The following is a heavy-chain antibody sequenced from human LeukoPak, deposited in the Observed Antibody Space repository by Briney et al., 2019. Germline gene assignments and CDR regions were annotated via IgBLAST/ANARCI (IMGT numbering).Heavy chain of an antibody. D-gene: IGHD3-22*01. CDR2: IYYRGST. V-gene: IGHV4-39*07. CDR3: ARVMIPRRTYYYYMDV. Sequence: PSETLTLTCTVSGGSIRSSSYYWGWIRQPPGKGLEWIGRIYYRGSTYYNPSLKSRVTISVDTSKNQFSLKLSSVTAADTAVYYCARVMIPRRTYYYYMDVWGKGTTVTVSS. J-gene: IGHJ6*03. CDR1: GGSIRSSSYY.